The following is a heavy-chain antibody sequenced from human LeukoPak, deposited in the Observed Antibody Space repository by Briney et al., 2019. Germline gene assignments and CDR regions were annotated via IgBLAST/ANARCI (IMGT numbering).Heavy chain of an antibody. D-gene: IGHD6-19*01. CDR3: ARTDSSGWWGY. V-gene: IGHV4-59*01. J-gene: IGHJ4*02. CDR1: GGSISSYY. Sequence: SETLSLTCTVSGGSISSYYWSWIRQPPGKGLEWIGYIYYSGSTNYNPSLKSRVTISVDTSKNQSSLKLSSVTAADTAVYYCARTDSSGWWGYWGQGTLVTVSS. CDR2: IYYSGST.